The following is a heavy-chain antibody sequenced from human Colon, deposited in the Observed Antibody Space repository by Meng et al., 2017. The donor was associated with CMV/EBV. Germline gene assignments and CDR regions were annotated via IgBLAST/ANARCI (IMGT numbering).Heavy chain of an antibody. V-gene: IGHV1-46*01. CDR3: ARDHSDNDDRWWLDP. CDR2: INPNGGWT. CDR1: GYTFTRQC. D-gene: IGHD2-8*01. Sequence: SGYTFTRQCVHWERQAPGQGLEWMGIINPNGGWTSSTDIFQGRLTVTRDTSTNTVYMELSSLTPEDTAIYYCARDHSDNDDRWWLDPWGQGTLVTVSS. J-gene: IGHJ5*02.